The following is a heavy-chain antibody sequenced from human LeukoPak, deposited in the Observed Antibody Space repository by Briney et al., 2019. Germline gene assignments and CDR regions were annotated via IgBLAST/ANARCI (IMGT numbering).Heavy chain of an antibody. CDR3: AKDQYDAFDI. CDR2: ISGSGGST. D-gene: IGHD4-11*01. Sequence: GGSLRLSCTASGFTFGDYAMSWVRRAPGKGLEWVSAISGSGGSTYYADSVKGRFTISRDNSKNTLYLQMNSLRAEDTAVYYCAKDQYDAFDIWGQGTMVTVSS. V-gene: IGHV3-23*01. CDR1: GFTFGDYA. J-gene: IGHJ3*02.